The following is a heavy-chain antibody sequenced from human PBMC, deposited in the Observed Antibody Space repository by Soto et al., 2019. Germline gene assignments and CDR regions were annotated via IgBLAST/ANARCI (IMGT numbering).Heavy chain of an antibody. Sequence: ESGGDLVKPGGSLRLSCAASGLRFSTPWMSWVRQAPGKGLEWVGRIKSKRDGGTTDYAPPVKGRFVISRDDSKNTLYLQMNSLKTDDTAVYYCVEGWNDFWGQGTLVAVSS. CDR2: IKSKRDGGTT. CDR1: GLRFSTPW. J-gene: IGHJ4*02. D-gene: IGHD1-1*01. V-gene: IGHV3-15*01. CDR3: VEGWNDF.